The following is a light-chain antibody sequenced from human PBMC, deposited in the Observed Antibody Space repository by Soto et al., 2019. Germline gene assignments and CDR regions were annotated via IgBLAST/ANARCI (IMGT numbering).Light chain of an antibody. CDR1: SSDVGGYNY. CDR2: EVS. J-gene: IGLJ1*01. V-gene: IGLV2-14*03. Sequence: QSVLTQPASVSGSPGQSITISCTGTSSDVGGYNYVSWYQQHPGKGPKLMIYEVSNRPSGVSNRFSGSKSGNTATLTISGLQAEDEADYYSSSYTSTTTRVSGTGTKVTLL. CDR3: SSYTSTTTRV.